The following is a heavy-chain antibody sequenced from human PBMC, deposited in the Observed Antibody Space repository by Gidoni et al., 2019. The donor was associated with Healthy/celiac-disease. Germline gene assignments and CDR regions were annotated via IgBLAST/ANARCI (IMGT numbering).Heavy chain of an antibody. D-gene: IGHD3-22*01. V-gene: IGHV4-59*01. CDR3: ARAEGSMIVGY. CDR2: IYYSGST. Sequence: QVQLQESGPGLVKPSETLSLTCTVSGGSISSYYWSWIRQPPGKGLEWIGYIYYSGSTNYNPSLKSRVTISVDTSKNQFSLKLSSVTAADTAVYYCARAEGSMIVGYWGQGTLVTVSS. J-gene: IGHJ4*02. CDR1: GGSISSYY.